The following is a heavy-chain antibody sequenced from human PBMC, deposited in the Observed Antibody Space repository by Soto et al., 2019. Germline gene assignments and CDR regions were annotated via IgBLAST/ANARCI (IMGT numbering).Heavy chain of an antibody. CDR3: ARDLCSSTSCYSYYMDV. J-gene: IGHJ6*03. D-gene: IGHD2-2*02. CDR2: INPNSGGT. CDR1: GYTFTGYY. V-gene: IGHV1-2*04. Sequence: ASVKVSCKASGYTFTGYYMHWVRQAPGQGLEWMGWINPNSGGTNYAQKFQGWVTMTRDTSISTAYMELSRLRSDDTAVYYCARDLCSSTSCYSYYMDVWGKGTTVTVSS.